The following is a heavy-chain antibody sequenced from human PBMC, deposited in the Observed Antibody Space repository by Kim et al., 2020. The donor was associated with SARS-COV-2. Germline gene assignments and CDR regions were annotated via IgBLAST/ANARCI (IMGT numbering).Heavy chain of an antibody. J-gene: IGHJ6*02. CDR1: GFSLSTSGMC. V-gene: IGHV2-70*11. CDR3: ARLSPYYDSSGYYPRYYYGMDV. D-gene: IGHD3-22*01. CDR2: SDWDDEK. Sequence: SGPTLVNPTQTLTLTCTFSGFSLSTSGMCVSWIRQPPGKALEWLARSDWDDEKYYSTSLKTRLTISKDTSKNQVVLTMTNMDPVDTATYYCARLSPYYDSSGYYPRYYYGMDVWGQGTTVTVSS.